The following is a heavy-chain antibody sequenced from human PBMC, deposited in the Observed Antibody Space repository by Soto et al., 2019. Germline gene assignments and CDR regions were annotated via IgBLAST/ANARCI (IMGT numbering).Heavy chain of an antibody. CDR2: ITWSGGTK. CDR3: IRGRQGGAQV. Sequence: EVQLVESGGGLIQPGRSLRLSCAASGFTFDDYAMHWVRQRPGKGLEWVSGITWSGGTKDYADSVKGRFTISIDNAKNSVYLEMESLGVEDMALYYCIRGRQGGAQVWGRGPLVT. D-gene: IGHD3-10*01. J-gene: IGHJ1*01. CDR1: GFTFDDYA. V-gene: IGHV3-9*03.